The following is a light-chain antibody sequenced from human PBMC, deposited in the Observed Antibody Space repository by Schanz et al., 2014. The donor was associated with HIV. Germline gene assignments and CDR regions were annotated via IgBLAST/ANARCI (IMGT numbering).Light chain of an antibody. Sequence: DIQMTQSPSSVSASVGDRVSITCRASHIISSYLAWYQQKPGKAPKLLIYKTSSLETGVPSRFSGSGSGTEFTLAITSLQPEDFATYYCQQYNDKSYTFGQGTKLEIK. J-gene: IGKJ2*01. V-gene: IGKV1-5*03. CDR1: HIISSY. CDR2: KTS. CDR3: QQYNDKSYT.